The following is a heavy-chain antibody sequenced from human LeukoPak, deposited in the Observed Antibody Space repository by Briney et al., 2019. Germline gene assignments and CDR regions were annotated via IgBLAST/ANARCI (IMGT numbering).Heavy chain of an antibody. J-gene: IGHJ4*02. D-gene: IGHD4-23*01. V-gene: IGHV4-59*08. CDR2: IYYRGST. CDR3: ARLLEPTVAFDY. CDR1: GGSISSYY. Sequence: SETLSLTCTVSGGSISSYYWSWLRQPPGKGLEWIGYIYYRGSTNYNPSLKSRVTISVDTSKNHFSLKLRSVTAADTAVYYCARLLEPTVAFDYWGRGTLVTVSS.